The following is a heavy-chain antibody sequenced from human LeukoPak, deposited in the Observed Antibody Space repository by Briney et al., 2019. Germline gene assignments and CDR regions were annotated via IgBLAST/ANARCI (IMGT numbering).Heavy chain of an antibody. D-gene: IGHD2-2*01. J-gene: IGHJ4*02. CDR3: AREQLYYFDY. Sequence: ASVKVSCKTSGYTFSKYGISWVRQAPGQGLEWMGWIGPDNGNTDYAQKLQGRVTMTTDTSTSTAYMELRSLRSDDTAVYYCAREQLYYFDYWGQGTLVTVSS. CDR2: IGPDNGNT. V-gene: IGHV1-18*01. CDR1: GYTFSKYG.